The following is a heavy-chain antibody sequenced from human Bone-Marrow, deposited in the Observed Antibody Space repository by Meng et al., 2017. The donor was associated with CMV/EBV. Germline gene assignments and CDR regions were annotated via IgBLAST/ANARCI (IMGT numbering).Heavy chain of an antibody. CDR2: ISGSGGST. J-gene: IGHJ6*02. V-gene: IGHV3-23*01. Sequence: GGSLRLSCAASGFTFSSYAMSWVRQAPGKGLEWVSAISGSGGSTYYADSVKGRFTISRDNAKNSLYLQMNSLRAEDTAVYYCARASTYYYYGMDVWAQGTTVTVSS. CDR1: GFTFSSYA. CDR3: ARASTYYYYGMDV.